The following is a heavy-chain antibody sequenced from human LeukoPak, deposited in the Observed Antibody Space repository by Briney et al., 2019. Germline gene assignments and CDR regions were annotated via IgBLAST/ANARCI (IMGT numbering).Heavy chain of an antibody. Sequence: GASVKVSCKASRYTFTSYDINWVRQATGQGLEWMGWMNPNSGNTAYAQKFQGRVTITRNTSISTAYMELSSLRSEDTAVYYCARGAYRGQWLVKDPFNYWGQGTLVTVSS. CDR2: MNPNSGNT. CDR1: RYTFTSYD. J-gene: IGHJ4*02. V-gene: IGHV1-8*03. D-gene: IGHD6-19*01. CDR3: ARGAYRGQWLVKDPFNY.